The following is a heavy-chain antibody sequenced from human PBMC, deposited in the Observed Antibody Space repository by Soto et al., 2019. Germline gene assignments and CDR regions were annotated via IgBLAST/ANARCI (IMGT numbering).Heavy chain of an antibody. CDR1: GGSISSGGSS. D-gene: IGHD5-12*01. CDR3: ARGAGSCGYGMTCYYYGMDG. CDR2: IYYSGST. V-gene: IGHV4-31*03. J-gene: IGHJ6*02. Sequence: QVKLQESGPGLVKPSQTLSLTCTVSGGSISSGGSSWSWIRQHPGKGLEWIGYIYYSGSTYYNPSLKSRLTISVDTSKNQSSLKLSSVTAAATAVYYCARGAGSCGYGMTCYYYGMDGWGQGTTVTVSS.